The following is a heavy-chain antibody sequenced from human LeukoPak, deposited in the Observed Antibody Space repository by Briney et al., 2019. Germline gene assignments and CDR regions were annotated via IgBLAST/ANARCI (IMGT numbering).Heavy chain of an antibody. CDR3: ARDRRRDLLHAFDI. J-gene: IGHJ3*02. D-gene: IGHD1-26*01. CDR1: GGTISRYY. CDR2: INYSGST. Sequence: SEALSLTCTVSGGTISRYYWSWIRQPPGKGLEWNAYINYSGSTNYNPPLKSRLTISLDASKNQFSLKLSSVTAADTAVYYCARDRRRDLLHAFDIWGQGTMVTVSS. V-gene: IGHV4-59*01.